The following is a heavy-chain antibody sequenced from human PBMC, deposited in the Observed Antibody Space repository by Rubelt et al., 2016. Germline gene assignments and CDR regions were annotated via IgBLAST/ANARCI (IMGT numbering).Heavy chain of an antibody. J-gene: IGHJ4*02. Sequence: EVQLVESGGGLVQPGGSLRLSCAASGFTVSSNYMSWVRQAPGKGLEWVSSISSSSSYIYYADSVKGRFTISRDNAKNALYLQMNSLRAEDTAVYYCAKDHVAPAGSRYFDYWGQGTLVTVSS. V-gene: IGHV3-21*01. D-gene: IGHD6-19*01. CDR3: AKDHVAPAGSRYFDY. CDR2: ISSSSSYI. CDR1: GFTVSSNY.